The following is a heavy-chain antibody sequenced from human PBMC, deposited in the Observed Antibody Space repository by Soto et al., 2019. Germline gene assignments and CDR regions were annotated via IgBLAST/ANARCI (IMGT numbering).Heavy chain of an antibody. Sequence: ASVKVSCKASGYTFTGYYMHWVRHAPGQGLEWMGWINPNSGGTNYAQKFQGRVTMTRDTSISTAYMELSRLRSGDTAVYYCAREGVTYYYYGMDVWGQGTTVTVSS. CDR2: INPNSGGT. V-gene: IGHV1-2*02. CDR3: AREGVTYYYYGMDV. J-gene: IGHJ6*02. D-gene: IGHD5-18*01. CDR1: GYTFTGYY.